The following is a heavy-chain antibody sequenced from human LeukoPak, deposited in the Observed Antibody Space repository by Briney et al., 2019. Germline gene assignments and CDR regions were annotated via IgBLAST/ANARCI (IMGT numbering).Heavy chain of an antibody. D-gene: IGHD1-26*01. CDR1: GGSISDYY. CDR2: VYSGST. Sequence: SETLSLTCTVSGGSISDYYWSWIRQPPGKGRECIGYVYSGSTSYSPSLKSRVSILVDTSRNQFSLRLSSVTAADTAVYYCARDIGWGATGEDAFDIWGQGTMVTVSS. V-gene: IGHV4-59*01. J-gene: IGHJ3*02. CDR3: ARDIGWGATGEDAFDI.